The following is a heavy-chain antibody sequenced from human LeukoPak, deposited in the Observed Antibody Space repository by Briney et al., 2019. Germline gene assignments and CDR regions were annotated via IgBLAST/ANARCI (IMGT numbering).Heavy chain of an antibody. CDR2: INHSGST. J-gene: IGHJ5*02. D-gene: IGHD3-10*01. Sequence: SETLSLTCAVYGGSFSDYSWSWIRQPPGKGLEWIGEINHSGSTSYNPSLKSRVTISVHTSKNQFSLKLSSVTAADTAVYYCARQYYYGSGSYFPPDGWFDPWGQGTLVTVSS. CDR3: ARQYYYGSGSYFPPDGWFDP. CDR1: GGSFSDYS. V-gene: IGHV4-34*01.